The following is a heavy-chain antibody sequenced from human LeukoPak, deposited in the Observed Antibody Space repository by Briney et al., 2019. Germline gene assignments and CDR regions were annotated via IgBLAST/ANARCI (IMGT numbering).Heavy chain of an antibody. CDR3: ATGSLAGSRRDDAFDI. D-gene: IGHD6-19*01. V-gene: IGHV1-18*01. J-gene: IGHJ3*02. Sequence: ASVKVSCKASGYTFTSYGISWVRQAPGQGLEWMGWISSYNGNTNYAQKLQGRVTMSTDTSTGTAYMELRSLRSDDTAVYYCATGSLAGSRRDDAFDIWGQGTMVTVSS. CDR1: GYTFTSYG. CDR2: ISSYNGNT.